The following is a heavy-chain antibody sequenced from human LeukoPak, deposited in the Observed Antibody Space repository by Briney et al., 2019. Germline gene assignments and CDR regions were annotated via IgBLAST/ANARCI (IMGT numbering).Heavy chain of an antibody. CDR1: GYTFTGYY. D-gene: IGHD6-19*01. CDR3: ASSHSSGWQKNAEYFQH. V-gene: IGHV1-2*02. CDR2: INPNSGGT. J-gene: IGHJ1*01. Sequence: ASVKVSCKASGYTFTGYYMHWVRQAPGQGLEWMGWINPNSGGTNYAQKFQGRVTMTRDTSISTAYMELSRLRSDDTAVYYCASSHSSGWQKNAEYFQHWGQGTLVTVSS.